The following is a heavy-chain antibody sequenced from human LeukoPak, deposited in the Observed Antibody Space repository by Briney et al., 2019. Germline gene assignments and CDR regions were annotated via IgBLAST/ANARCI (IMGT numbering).Heavy chain of an antibody. V-gene: IGHV3-30*18. J-gene: IGHJ4*02. CDR3: AKGQPPFAGPPTGFDY. D-gene: IGHD6-13*01. CDR1: GFTFSSYG. Sequence: GGSLRLSCAASGFTFSSYGMHWVRQAPGKGLEWVAVISYDGSNKYYADSVKGRFTISRDNSKNTLYLQMNSLRAEDTAVYYCAKGQPPFAGPPTGFDYWGQGTLVTVSS. CDR2: ISYDGSNK.